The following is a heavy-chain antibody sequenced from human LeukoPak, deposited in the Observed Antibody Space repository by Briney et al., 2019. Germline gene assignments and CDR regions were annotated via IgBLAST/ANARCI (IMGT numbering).Heavy chain of an antibody. CDR2: IKQDGSDQ. J-gene: IGHJ4*02. CDR3: ARGGASVAS. D-gene: IGHD3-10*01. V-gene: IGHV3-7*01. Sequence: PGGSLRLSCAASGFTFSSYWMSWVRQAPGKGLEWVANIKQDGSDQYYVDSVKGRFTISRDNAKNSLYLQVNSLRAEDTAVYYCARGGASVASWGQATLVTVPS. CDR1: GFTFSSYW.